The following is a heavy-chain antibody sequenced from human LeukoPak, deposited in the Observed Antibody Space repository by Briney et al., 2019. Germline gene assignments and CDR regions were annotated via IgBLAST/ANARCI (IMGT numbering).Heavy chain of an antibody. Sequence: GGPLRLSCAVSGFTFSSYWMNWVRQAPGKGLEWVANIKQGGSEKNYVDSVKGRFTISKDNAKSSLFLQMNDLRAEDTAFYYCAKGGRGNGEVYWGQGTLVTVSS. CDR3: AKGGRGNGEVY. V-gene: IGHV3-7*01. CDR2: IKQGGSEK. J-gene: IGHJ4*02. CDR1: GFTFSSYW. D-gene: IGHD1-1*01.